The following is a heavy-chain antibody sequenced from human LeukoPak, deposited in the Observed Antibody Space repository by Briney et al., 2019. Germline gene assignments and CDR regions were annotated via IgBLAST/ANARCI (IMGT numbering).Heavy chain of an antibody. CDR1: GFTFSSYS. D-gene: IGHD1-1*01. Sequence: GGSLRLSCAASGFTFSSYSMNWVRQAPGKGLEWVSSISSSSSYIYYADSVKGRFTISRDNAKNSPYPQMNSLRAEDTAVYYCASSLSARGTDYWGQGTLVTVSS. V-gene: IGHV3-21*01. CDR2: ISSSSSYI. CDR3: ASSLSARGTDY. J-gene: IGHJ4*02.